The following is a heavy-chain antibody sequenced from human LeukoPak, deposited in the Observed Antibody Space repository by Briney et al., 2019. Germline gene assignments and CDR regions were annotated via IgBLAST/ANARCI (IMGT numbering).Heavy chain of an antibody. CDR3: ARQPFAPSSTTEYYYYGMDV. CDR2: IIPIFGTA. CDR1: GGTFSSYA. V-gene: IGHV1-69*13. J-gene: IGHJ6*02. D-gene: IGHD2-2*01. Sequence: SVKVSCKASGGTFSSYAISWVRQAPGQGLEWMGGIIPIFGTANYAQKFQGRVTITADESTSTAYMELSSLRSEDTAEYYCARQPFAPSSTTEYYYYGMDVWGQGTTVTVSS.